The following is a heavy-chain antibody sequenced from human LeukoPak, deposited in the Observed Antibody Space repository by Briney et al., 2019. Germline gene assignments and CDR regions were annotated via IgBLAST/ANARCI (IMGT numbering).Heavy chain of an antibody. D-gene: IGHD2-15*01. V-gene: IGHV1-2*02. Sequence: ASVKVSCKASGYTFTGYYMHWVRQAPGQELEWMGWINPNSGGTNYAQKFQGRVTMTRDTSISTAYMELSRLRSDDTAVYYCARDRELGYCSGGSCYPPSPWGQGTLVTVSS. CDR1: GYTFTGYY. J-gene: IGHJ5*02. CDR3: ARDRELGYCSGGSCYPPSP. CDR2: INPNSGGT.